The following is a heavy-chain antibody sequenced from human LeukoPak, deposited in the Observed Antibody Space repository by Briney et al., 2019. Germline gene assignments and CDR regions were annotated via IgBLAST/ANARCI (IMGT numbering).Heavy chain of an antibody. J-gene: IGHJ6*02. CDR2: INSGGNA. CDR1: GFTVSSNY. D-gene: IGHD1-26*01. Sequence: PGGSLRLSCAASGFTVSSNYMNWVRQAPGKGLEWVSVINSGGNAYYAASVKGRFTISRDNSKNMLYLQMNSLRAEDTAVYYCARGGLGAIYYYYYGMDVWGQGTTVTVSS. CDR3: ARGGLGAIYYYYYGMDV. V-gene: IGHV3-66*02.